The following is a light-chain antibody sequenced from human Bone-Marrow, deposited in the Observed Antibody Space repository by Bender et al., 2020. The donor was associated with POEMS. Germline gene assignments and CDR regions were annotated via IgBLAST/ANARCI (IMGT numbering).Light chain of an antibody. V-gene: IGLV3-10*01. CDR2: EDN. Sequence: SHELTQPPSLSVSPGQTARITCSGDDLPKKFAYWYQQKPGQAPVLVIYEDNKRMSEIPERFSGSSSGTVATLTISGAQVDDDADYYCYSTDISGTQGLFGGGTRLTV. J-gene: IGLJ3*02. CDR1: DLPKKF. CDR3: YSTDISGTQGL.